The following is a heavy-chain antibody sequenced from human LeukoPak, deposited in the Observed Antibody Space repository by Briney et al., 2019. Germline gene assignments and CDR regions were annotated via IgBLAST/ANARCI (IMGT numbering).Heavy chain of an antibody. CDR2: INHSGST. CDR1: GGSFSGYY. D-gene: IGHD3-16*01. CDR3: ARGLNYDYVWGSPRYLDY. V-gene: IGHV4-34*01. J-gene: IGHJ4*02. Sequence: SETLSLTCAVYGGSFSGYYWSWIRQPPAKGLEWIGEINHSGSTNYNPSLKSRVTISVDTSKNQFSLKLSSVTAADTAVYYCARGLNYDYVWGSPRYLDYWGQGTLVTVSS.